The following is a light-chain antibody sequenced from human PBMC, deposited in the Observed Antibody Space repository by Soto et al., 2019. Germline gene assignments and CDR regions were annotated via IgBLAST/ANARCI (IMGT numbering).Light chain of an antibody. CDR3: QQSFSTPRT. CDR1: QSVSSSY. CDR2: GAS. Sequence: IVFKQSTGTLSLSPGERATLSCRASQSVSSSYLAWYQQKPGQAPRLLIYGASSLQSGVPSRFSGSGSGTDFTLTISSLQPEDFRTYYCQQSFSTPRTFGQVSMVDIK. V-gene: IGKV3-20*02. J-gene: IGKJ1*01.